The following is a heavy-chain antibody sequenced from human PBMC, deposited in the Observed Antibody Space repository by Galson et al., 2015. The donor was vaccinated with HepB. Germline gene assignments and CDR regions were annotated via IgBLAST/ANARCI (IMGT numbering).Heavy chain of an antibody. D-gene: IGHD5-12*01. Sequence: SVKVSCKASGYTFTSYGISWVRQAPGQGLEWMGWISAYNGNTNYAQKLQGRVTMTTDTSTSTAYMELRSLRSDDTAVYYCARDKTGEWLRWDYYCGMDVWGQGTTVTVSS. J-gene: IGHJ6*02. V-gene: IGHV1-18*01. CDR3: ARDKTGEWLRWDYYCGMDV. CDR2: ISAYNGNT. CDR1: GYTFTSYG.